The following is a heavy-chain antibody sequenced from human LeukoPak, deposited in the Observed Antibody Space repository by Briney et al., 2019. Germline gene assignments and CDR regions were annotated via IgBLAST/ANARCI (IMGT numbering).Heavy chain of an antibody. V-gene: IGHV3-23*01. CDR3: ADEIRPNDY. J-gene: IGHJ4*02. D-gene: IGHD4-17*01. Sequence: GGSLRLSCAASEFDFSTHAMTWVRQAPGKGLEWVSAISISGTKTYYADSVKGRFTISRDNSKNTLYLQMYSLRAEDTAVYYCADEIRPNDYWGQGTLVTVSS. CDR2: ISISGTKT. CDR1: EFDFSTHA.